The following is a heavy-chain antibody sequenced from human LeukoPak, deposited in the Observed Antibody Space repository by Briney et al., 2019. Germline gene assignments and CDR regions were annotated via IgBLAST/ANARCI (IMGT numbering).Heavy chain of an antibody. CDR3: ARQDPYGSGISPLDY. CDR1: GGTFSSYA. J-gene: IGHJ4*02. D-gene: IGHD3-10*01. V-gene: IGHV1-69*01. Sequence: GSSVKVSCKASGGTFSSYAISWVRQAPGQGLEWMGGIIPIFGTANYAQKFQGRVTITADESTSTAYMELSSLRSEDTAVYYCARQDPYGSGISPLDYWGQGTLVTVSS. CDR2: IIPIFGTA.